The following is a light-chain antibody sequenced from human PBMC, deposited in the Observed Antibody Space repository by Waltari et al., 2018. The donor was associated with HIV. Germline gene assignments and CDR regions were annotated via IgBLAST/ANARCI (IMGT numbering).Light chain of an antibody. J-gene: IGKJ4*01. Sequence: EIVLTRSPGTLSLSPGERATLSCRASQSVSTNYLAWYQQNPGQAPRLLIYGTSSRATGIPDRFSGSGSGTDFTLTISRLEPEDFAVYYCQQYGSSLLTFGGGTKVEIK. CDR3: QQYGSSLLT. CDR2: GTS. CDR1: QSVSTNY. V-gene: IGKV3-20*01.